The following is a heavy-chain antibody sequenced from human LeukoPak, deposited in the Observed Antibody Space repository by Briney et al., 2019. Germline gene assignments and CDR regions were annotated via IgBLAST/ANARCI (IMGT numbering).Heavy chain of an antibody. Sequence: GGSLRLSCAASGFTFSSYGMHWVRQAPGKGLEWVAVIWYDGSNKYYADSVKGRFTISKDNSKNTLYLQMNSLRAEDTAVYYYGSYGGSGGHIDYWGQGTLVTVSS. CDR3: GSYGGSGGHIDY. J-gene: IGHJ4*02. V-gene: IGHV3-33*01. CDR2: IWYDGSNK. CDR1: GFTFSSYG. D-gene: IGHD4-23*01.